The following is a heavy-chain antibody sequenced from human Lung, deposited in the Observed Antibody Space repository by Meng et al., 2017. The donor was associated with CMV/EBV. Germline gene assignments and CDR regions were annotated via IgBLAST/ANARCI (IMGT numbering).Heavy chain of an antibody. Sequence: ASXXVSXKTSGYTFTSYDINWVRQATGQGLEWMGWMNPNSGDTKYAQKFQGRVTMTRDTSFSTAYMHLSGLRSDDTAVYYCARVQFLETPNDAFDLWGQGTXVTVSS. CDR3: ARVQFLETPNDAFDL. CDR2: MNPNSGDT. J-gene: IGHJ3*01. V-gene: IGHV1-8*01. CDR1: GYTFTSYD.